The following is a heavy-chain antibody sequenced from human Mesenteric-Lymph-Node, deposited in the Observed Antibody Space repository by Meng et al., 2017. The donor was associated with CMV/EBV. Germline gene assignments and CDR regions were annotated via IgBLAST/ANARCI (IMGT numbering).Heavy chain of an antibody. CDR2: IYYSGST. Sequence: SGGSMSSGAYYWNWIRQHPGKGLEWIGYIYYSGSTYYSPSLRGRVTISVDTSKNQFSLKLSSVTAADTAVYYCARGSGYDRGVFDYWGQGTLVTVSS. J-gene: IGHJ4*02. CDR1: GGSMSSGAYY. CDR3: ARGSGYDRGVFDY. D-gene: IGHD5-12*01. V-gene: IGHV4-31*02.